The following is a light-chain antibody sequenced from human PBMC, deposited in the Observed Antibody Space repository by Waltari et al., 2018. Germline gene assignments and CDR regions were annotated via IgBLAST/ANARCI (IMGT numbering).Light chain of an antibody. Sequence: QSALTQPRSVSGSPGQSVTISCTGTSSDVGLYKYVSWYQQHPDRAPNLLISDVTKRPLGVPDRFSGSKSGNTASLTISGLQAEDEADYYCCSYAGSYTWVFGGGTKLTVL. J-gene: IGLJ3*02. V-gene: IGLV2-11*01. CDR3: CSYAGSYTWV. CDR2: DVT. CDR1: SSDVGLYKY.